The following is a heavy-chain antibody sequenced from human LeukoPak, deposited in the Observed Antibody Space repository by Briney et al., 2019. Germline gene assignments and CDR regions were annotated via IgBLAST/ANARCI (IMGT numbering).Heavy chain of an antibody. CDR1: GFTFSTYA. J-gene: IGHJ2*01. CDR3: AKSASGWYLSYFDL. V-gene: IGHV3-23*01. D-gene: IGHD6-19*01. Sequence: GGSLRLSCAASGFTFSTYAMNWVRQVPGKGLEWVSVISGSGDNTYYADSVEGPFTISRDNSRNTLYLQMSSLRADDTAVYYCAKSASGWYLSYFDLWGRAPWPLSPQ. CDR2: ISGSGDNT.